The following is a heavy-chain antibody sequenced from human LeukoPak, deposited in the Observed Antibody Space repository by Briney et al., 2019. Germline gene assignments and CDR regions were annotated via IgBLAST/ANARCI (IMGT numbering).Heavy chain of an antibody. J-gene: IGHJ4*02. CDR3: AKGFRLYGDYYFDY. CDR2: IRGSGSST. CDR1: GFTFSSYA. Sequence: GGSLRLSCAASGFTFSSYAMSWAHQAPGEGLEWVSAIRGSGSSTYYADSVKGRFTISRDNSKNTLYLQMNSLRAEDTAIYYCAKGFRLYGDYYFDYWGQGTLVTVSS. V-gene: IGHV3-23*01. D-gene: IGHD4-17*01.